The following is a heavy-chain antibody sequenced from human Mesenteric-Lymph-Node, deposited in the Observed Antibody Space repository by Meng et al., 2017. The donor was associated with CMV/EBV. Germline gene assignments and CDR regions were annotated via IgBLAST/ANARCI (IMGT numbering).Heavy chain of an antibody. D-gene: IGHD1-1*01. CDR1: GFSFSDYA. Sequence: SLKISRVASGFSFSDYAMHWVRQAPGKGLEWVSGINWGSGSVGYADSVKGRFTISRDNAQNSLYLQMNSLRPDDMALYYCVKGTTVIFQYYGLDVWGQGTTVTVSS. CDR3: VKGTTVIFQYYGLDV. CDR2: INWGSGSV. V-gene: IGHV3-9*03. J-gene: IGHJ6*02.